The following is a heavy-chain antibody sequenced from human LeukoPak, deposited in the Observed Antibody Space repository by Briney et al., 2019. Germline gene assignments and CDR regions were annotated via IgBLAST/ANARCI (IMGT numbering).Heavy chain of an antibody. CDR2: ISSSSSYI. CDR3: ATVGLVRIYGMDV. Sequence: GGSLRLSCAASGFTLRSYSMKGVRQARGKGGEGVSSISSSSSYIYHPDSVKHRFTISRHNAKNSLYLQLNSLRADDTAVYYCATVGLVRIYGMDVWGQGPTVTVSS. CDR1: GFTLRSYS. D-gene: IGHD2-8*02. V-gene: IGHV3-21*01. J-gene: IGHJ6*02.